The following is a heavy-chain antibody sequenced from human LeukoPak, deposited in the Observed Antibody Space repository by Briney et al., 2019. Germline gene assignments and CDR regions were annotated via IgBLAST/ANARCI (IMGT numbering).Heavy chain of an antibody. CDR3: ARARGSSSWFASDI. V-gene: IGHV1-2*02. D-gene: IGHD6-13*01. CDR2: IIPNSGDT. J-gene: IGHJ3*02. CDR1: GYTFTGHC. Sequence: GASVKVSCKASGYTFTGHCMHWVRQAPGQGLEWIGWIIPNSGDTEFAQNFQDRVTVTRDTSISTAYMELSRLTSDDTAVYYCARARGSSSWFASDIWGQGTMVTVSS.